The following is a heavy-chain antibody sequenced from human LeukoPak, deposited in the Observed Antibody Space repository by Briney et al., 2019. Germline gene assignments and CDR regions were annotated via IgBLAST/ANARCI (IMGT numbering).Heavy chain of an antibody. CDR2: ISSSGSTI. D-gene: IGHD3-9*01. V-gene: IGHV3-48*03. J-gene: IGHJ4*02. Sequence: PGGSLRLSCAASGFTFSSYEMNWVRQAPGKGLEWVSYISSSGSTIYYADSVKGRFTVSRDDANKSLYLQMDSLGAEDTAVYYCVREGSLDDFDYWGQGTLVTVSS. CDR3: VREGSLDDFDY. CDR1: GFTFSSYE.